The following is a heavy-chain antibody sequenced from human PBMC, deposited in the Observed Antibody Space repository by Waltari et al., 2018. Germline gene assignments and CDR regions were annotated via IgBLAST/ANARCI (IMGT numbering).Heavy chain of an antibody. J-gene: IGHJ4*02. Sequence: EVQLVESGGGLVQPGGSLRLACAASGFTVSSNYMSWVRQAPGKGREWVSVIYSGGSTYYAYSVKGRFTISRDNSKNTLYLQMNSLSAEDTAVYYCARVLIAAAGEYFDYWGQGTLVTVSS. CDR1: GFTVSSNY. V-gene: IGHV3-66*02. CDR2: IYSGGST. D-gene: IGHD6-13*01. CDR3: ARVLIAAAGEYFDY.